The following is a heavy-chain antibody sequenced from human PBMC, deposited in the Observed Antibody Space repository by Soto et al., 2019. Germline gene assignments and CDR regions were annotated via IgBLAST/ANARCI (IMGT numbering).Heavy chain of an antibody. CDR1: GFTFRSYV. Sequence: QVQLVESGGGVVQPGTSLRLSCVGSGFTFRSYVIHWVRQAPGTGLEWVALTSCDGSNIYYDDSVKGRFTISRDNSRNTVDMQRDSRRLEDTALYYCARWGTTGGLDVWGQGTLVSVSS. CDR2: TSCDGSNI. J-gene: IGHJ4*02. D-gene: IGHD3-16*01. V-gene: IGHV3-30*19. CDR3: ARWGTTGGLDV.